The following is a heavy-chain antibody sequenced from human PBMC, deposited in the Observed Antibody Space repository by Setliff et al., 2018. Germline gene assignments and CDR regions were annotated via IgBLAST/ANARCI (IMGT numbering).Heavy chain of an antibody. CDR3: AREGVDTRSSTDYRYYMDV. D-gene: IGHD5-18*01. J-gene: IGHJ6*03. V-gene: IGHV1-69*05. Sequence: GASVKVSCKASGGTFSSYGISWVRQAPGQGPEWMGGTIPIFGSTNYAQKFQDRVTIITDESTSTAYMELRSLRTEDTAVYYCAREGVDTRSSTDYRYYMDVWGKGTTVTVSS. CDR1: GGTFSSYG. CDR2: TIPIFGST.